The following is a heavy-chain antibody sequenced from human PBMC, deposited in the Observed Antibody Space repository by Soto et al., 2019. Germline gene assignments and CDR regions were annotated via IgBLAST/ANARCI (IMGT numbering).Heavy chain of an antibody. CDR2: INAGNGNT. D-gene: IGHD2-15*01. Sequence: ASVTVSCKASGYTLTSYARQWVRQSTRQRLEWMGWINAGNGNTKYSQKFQGRVTITRDTSASTAYMELSSLRSEDTAVYYCASQRTSYCSGGSCYSIYFDYWGQGTLVTVSS. J-gene: IGHJ4*02. CDR3: ASQRTSYCSGGSCYSIYFDY. V-gene: IGHV1-3*01. CDR1: GYTLTSYA.